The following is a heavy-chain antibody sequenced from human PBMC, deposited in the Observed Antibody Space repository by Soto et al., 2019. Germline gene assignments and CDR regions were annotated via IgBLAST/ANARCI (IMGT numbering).Heavy chain of an antibody. CDR1: GDSISPYY. CDR3: ARADSSSWYLSDY. CDR2: IYYSGNT. D-gene: IGHD6-13*01. Sequence: SETLSLTCTVSGDSISPYYWSWIRQPPGKGLEWIGHIYYSGNTNYNPSLKSRVTISVDTSKNQFSLKLSSVTAADTAVYYCARADSSSWYLSDYWGQGTLVTVSS. J-gene: IGHJ4*02. V-gene: IGHV4-59*01.